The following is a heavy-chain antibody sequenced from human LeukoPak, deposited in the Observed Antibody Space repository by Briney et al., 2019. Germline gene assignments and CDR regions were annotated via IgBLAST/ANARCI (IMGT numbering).Heavy chain of an antibody. D-gene: IGHD6-13*01. CDR3: ARGRSAAGGVYFDY. J-gene: IGHJ4*02. V-gene: IGHV4-39*01. Sequence: SETLSLTCTVSGGSISSSSYYWGWIRQPPGKGLEWIGSIYYSGSTYYNPSLKSRVTISVDTSKNQFSLKLSSVTAADTAVYYCARGRSAAGGVYFDYWGQGTLVTVSS. CDR2: IYYSGST. CDR1: GGSISSSSYY.